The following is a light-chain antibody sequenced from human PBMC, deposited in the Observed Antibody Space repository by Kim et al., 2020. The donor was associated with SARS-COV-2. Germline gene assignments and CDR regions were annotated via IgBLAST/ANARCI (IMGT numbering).Light chain of an antibody. CDR2: END. J-gene: IGLJ3*02. CDR1: SGSIASNY. CDR3: QSFDSNTHSWV. Sequence: TVTISCTRSSGSIASNYVHWYQQRPGNAPTTVIYENDRRPSGVPDRFSGSIASSSNSASLTISGLKTEDEADYFCQSFDSNTHSWVFGGGTQLTVL. V-gene: IGLV6-57*03.